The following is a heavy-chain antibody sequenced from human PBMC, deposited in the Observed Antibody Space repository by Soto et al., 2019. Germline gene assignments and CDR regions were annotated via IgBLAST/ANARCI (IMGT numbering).Heavy chain of an antibody. J-gene: IGHJ6*02. CDR3: ATSQGSSTSLEIYYSYYYGMDV. Sequence: QVQLVQSGAEVKKPGSSVKVSCKASGGTFSSYAISWVRQAPGQGLEWMGGVIPISGTANYAQKYQGRVTITADESTSTAYMELSSLRSEDTAVYYCATSQGSSTSLEIYYSYYYGMDVWGQGTTVTVSS. V-gene: IGHV1-69*01. D-gene: IGHD2-2*01. CDR2: VIPISGTA. CDR1: GGTFSSYA.